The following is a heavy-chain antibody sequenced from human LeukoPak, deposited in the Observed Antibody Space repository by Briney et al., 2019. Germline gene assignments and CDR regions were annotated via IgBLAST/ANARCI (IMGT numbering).Heavy chain of an antibody. CDR3: ARASDPWLQLT. Sequence: GRSLRLSCAASGFTFSNYWMIWVRQAPGKGLEWVDNIKQDGSEKRYADSVRGRFSISRDNAQTSLYLQMNSLRAEDTAVYYCARASDPWLQLTWGQGTLVTVSS. J-gene: IGHJ5*02. V-gene: IGHV3-7*05. CDR1: GFTFSNYW. D-gene: IGHD5-24*01. CDR2: IKQDGSEK.